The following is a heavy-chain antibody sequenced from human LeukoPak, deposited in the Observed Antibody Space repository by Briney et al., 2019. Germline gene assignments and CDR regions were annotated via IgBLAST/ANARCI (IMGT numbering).Heavy chain of an antibody. CDR3: AREYCSGGSCPRSDAFDI. CDR1: GFSFSSQN. Sequence: PGGSLRLSCAASGFSFSSQNMNWVRQAPGKGLEWVSVIYSGGSTYYGDSVKGRFTISRDNSKNTLYLQMNSLRAEDTAVYYCAREYCSGGSCPRSDAFDIWGQGTMVTVSS. J-gene: IGHJ3*02. CDR2: IYSGGST. V-gene: IGHV3-66*01. D-gene: IGHD2-15*01.